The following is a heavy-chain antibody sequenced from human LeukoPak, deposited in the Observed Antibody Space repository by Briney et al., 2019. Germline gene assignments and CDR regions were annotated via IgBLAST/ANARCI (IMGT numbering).Heavy chain of an antibody. J-gene: IGHJ4*02. CDR2: FDPEGGET. D-gene: IGHD3-22*01. CDR3: ATATYYYDSSGYYPDY. Sequence: GASVKVSCKVSGYTLTELSMHWVRQAPGKGLEWMGGFDPEGGETIYAQKFQGRVTMTEDTSTDTAYMELSSLRSEDTAVYYCATATYYYDSSGYYPDYWGQGTLVTVSS. V-gene: IGHV1-24*01. CDR1: GYTLTELS.